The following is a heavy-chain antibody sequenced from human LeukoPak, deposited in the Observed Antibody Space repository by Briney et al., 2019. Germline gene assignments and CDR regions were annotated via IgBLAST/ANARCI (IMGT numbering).Heavy chain of an antibody. J-gene: IGHJ5*02. V-gene: IGHV4-39*07. CDR1: GGSISSSSYY. Sequence: PSETLSLTCTVSGGSISSSSYYWGWIRQPPGKGLEWIGSIYYSGSTYYNPSLKSRVTTSVDTSKNQFSLKLSSVTAADTAVYYCARDLGDSSSWYEDWFDPWGQGTLVTVSS. CDR2: IYYSGST. CDR3: ARDLGDSSSWYEDWFDP. D-gene: IGHD6-13*01.